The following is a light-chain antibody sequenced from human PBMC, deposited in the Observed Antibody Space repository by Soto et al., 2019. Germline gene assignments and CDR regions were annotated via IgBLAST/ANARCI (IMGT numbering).Light chain of an antibody. J-gene: IGLJ1*01. V-gene: IGLV2-14*01. Sequence: LTQPASVSGSPGQSITISCTGTSSDIGAYNSVSWYQQHPGKAPKLIVFQVSFRPSAVSDRFSGSKSDNTASLTISGLQTEDEADYYCLSYTTSGTFVFGPGTKVTVL. CDR3: LSYTTSGTFV. CDR2: QVS. CDR1: SSDIGAYNS.